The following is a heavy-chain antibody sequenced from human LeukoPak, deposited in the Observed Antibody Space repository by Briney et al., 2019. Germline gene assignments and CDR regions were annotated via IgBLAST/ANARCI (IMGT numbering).Heavy chain of an antibody. V-gene: IGHV4-4*09. CDR2: IYTSGST. J-gene: IGHJ4*02. Sequence: SETLSLTCTVSGDSISSYYWSWIRQPPGKGLEWIGYIYTSGSTNYNPSLKSRVTISVDTSKNQFSLKLSSVTAADTAVYYCAKHQGYCSGGSCYEFDYWGQGTLVTVSS. D-gene: IGHD2-15*01. CDR3: AKHQGYCSGGSCYEFDY. CDR1: GDSISSYY.